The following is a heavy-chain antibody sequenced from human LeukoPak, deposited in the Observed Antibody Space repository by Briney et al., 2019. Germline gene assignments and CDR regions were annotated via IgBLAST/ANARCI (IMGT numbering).Heavy chain of an antibody. CDR2: ISSSGSTI. Sequence: PGGSLRLSCAASGVALNSYWMHWVRQAPGKGLEWVSYISSSGSTIYYADSVKGRFTISRDNAKNSLYLQMNNLRAEDTAVYYCARDLGYCSGDVCYPAWFDPWGQGTLVTVSS. CDR3: ARDLGYCSGDVCYPAWFDP. J-gene: IGHJ5*02. CDR1: GVALNSYW. D-gene: IGHD2-15*01. V-gene: IGHV3-48*04.